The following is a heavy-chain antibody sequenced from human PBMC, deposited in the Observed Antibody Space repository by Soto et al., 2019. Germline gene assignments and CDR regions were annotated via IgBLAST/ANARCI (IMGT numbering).Heavy chain of an antibody. V-gene: IGHV3-30*18. D-gene: IGHD6-6*01. CDR3: AKDLGQLADIYFDY. J-gene: IGHJ4*02. CDR2: ISYDGSNK. CDR1: GFTFSSYG. Sequence: PGGSLRLSXAASGFTFSSYGMHWVRQAPGKGLEWVAVISYDGSNKYYADSVKGRFTISRDNSKNTLYLQMNSLRAEDTAVYYYAKDLGQLADIYFDYWGQGTLVTVSS.